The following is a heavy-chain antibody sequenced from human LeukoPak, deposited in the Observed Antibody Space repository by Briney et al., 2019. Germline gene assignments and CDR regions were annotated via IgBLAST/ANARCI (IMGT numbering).Heavy chain of an antibody. Sequence: AGGSLRLSCAASGFNFNDYAMNWVRQAPGKGLEWVSYISARGSVTYYADSVEGRFTISRDNSQNTLYLQMDRLRAEDSAVYYCAKDLFSNYFDSNYFDHWGQGTRVSVSS. D-gene: IGHD3-22*01. V-gene: IGHV3-48*01. CDR2: ISARGSVT. CDR1: GFNFNDYA. J-gene: IGHJ4*02. CDR3: AKDLFSNYFDSNYFDH.